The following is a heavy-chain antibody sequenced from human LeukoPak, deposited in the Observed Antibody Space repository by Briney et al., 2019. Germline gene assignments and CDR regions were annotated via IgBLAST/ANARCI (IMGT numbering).Heavy chain of an antibody. CDR3: ARDSGSYYDSSGSFDY. CDR2: IWYDGSNK. V-gene: IGHV3-33*08. J-gene: IGHJ4*02. Sequence: GGSLRLSCAASGFTFGNHVMNWVRQAPGKGLEWVAVIWYDGSNKYYADSVKGRFTISRDNSKNTLYLQMNSLRAEDTAVYYCARDSGSYYDSSGSFDYWGQGTLVTVSS. CDR1: GFTFGNHV. D-gene: IGHD3-22*01.